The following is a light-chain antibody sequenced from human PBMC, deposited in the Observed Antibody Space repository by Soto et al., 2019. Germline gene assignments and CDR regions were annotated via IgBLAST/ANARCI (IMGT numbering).Light chain of an antibody. J-gene: IGLJ3*02. CDR3: QSYDSSLSGSV. Sequence: QSVLTQPPSVSGAPGQRVTIPCTGSSSNIGAVYDVHWYQQLPGTAPKLLVYGNINRPSGVPDRFSGSKSGTSASLAITGLQAEDEADYYCQSYDSSLSGSVFAGGTKLTVL. CDR2: GNI. V-gene: IGLV1-40*01. CDR1: SSNIGAVYD.